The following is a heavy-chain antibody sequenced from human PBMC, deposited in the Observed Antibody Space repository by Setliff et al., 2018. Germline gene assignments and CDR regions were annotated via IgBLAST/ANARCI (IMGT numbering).Heavy chain of an antibody. CDR3: ARSWGRQEIFDY. CDR2: FDPEDGET. CDR1: GYTLTELS. Sequence: ASVKVSCKVSGYTLTELSMHWVRQAPGKGLEWMGGFDPEDGETIYAQKFQGRVTMTEDTSTDTAYMELSSLRSEDTAVYYCARSWGRQEIFDYWGQGTLVTVSS. J-gene: IGHJ4*02. V-gene: IGHV1-24*01. D-gene: IGHD3-16*01.